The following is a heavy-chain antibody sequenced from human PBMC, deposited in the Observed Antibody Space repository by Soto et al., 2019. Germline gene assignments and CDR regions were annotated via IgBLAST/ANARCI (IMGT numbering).Heavy chain of an antibody. Sequence: QVQLQQWGAGLLKPSETLSLTCAVYGGSFSGYYWNWIRQPPGKGLEWIGDINHSGSTTYNPSLKIRVTIAVDTSKNQFSLNLTSVTAADTAVYYCARGSFSAAHYDYWGQGTLVTVSS. CDR3: ARGSFSAAHYDY. J-gene: IGHJ4*02. D-gene: IGHD2-2*01. CDR2: INHSGST. CDR1: GGSFSGYY. V-gene: IGHV4-34*01.